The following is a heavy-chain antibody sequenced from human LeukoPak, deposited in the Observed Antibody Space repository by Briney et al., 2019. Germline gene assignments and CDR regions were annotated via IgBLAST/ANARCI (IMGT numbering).Heavy chain of an antibody. J-gene: IGHJ4*02. CDR3: ARGGPFSIAAARVYYFDY. D-gene: IGHD6-13*01. V-gene: IGHV1-18*01. CDR1: DYTFTSYG. CDR2: ISPYSDNT. Sequence: ASVKVSCKASDYTFTSYGISWVRQAPGQGLEWMGWISPYSDNTNYAQNLQGRVTMTTDTSTSTAYMELRSLTSDDTAMYYCARGGPFSIAAARVYYFDYWAREPWSPSPQ.